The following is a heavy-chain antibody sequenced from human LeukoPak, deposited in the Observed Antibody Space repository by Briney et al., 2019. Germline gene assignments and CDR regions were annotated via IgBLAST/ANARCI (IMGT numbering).Heavy chain of an antibody. V-gene: IGHV4-61*02. J-gene: IGHJ4*02. CDR2: IYASGSS. CDR3: ARAVVGTALQYYFDN. CDR1: GGSISRGTYY. Sequence: SQTLSLTCTVSGGSISRGTYYWSWIRQPAGKGLEWIGRIYASGSSNYNPSLKSRVNLSVDTSKNQFSLRLTSVTAADTAVYYCARAVVGTALQYYFDNWGQGTLVTVSS. D-gene: IGHD2-21*02.